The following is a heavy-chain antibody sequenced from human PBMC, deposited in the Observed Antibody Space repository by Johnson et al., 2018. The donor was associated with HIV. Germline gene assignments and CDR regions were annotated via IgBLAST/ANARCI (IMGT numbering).Heavy chain of an antibody. CDR3: AKGKKSLPDAFDI. Sequence: VQLVESGGGVVQPGRSLRLSCVASGFTFFSYGMHWVRQAPGKGLEWVAVISYDGSNKYYADSVKGRFTISRDNSKNTLYLQMNSLGAEDTAVYYCAKGKKSLPDAFDIWGHGTLVTVSS. J-gene: IGHJ3*02. V-gene: IGHV3-30*18. CDR2: ISYDGSNK. CDR1: GFTFFSYG.